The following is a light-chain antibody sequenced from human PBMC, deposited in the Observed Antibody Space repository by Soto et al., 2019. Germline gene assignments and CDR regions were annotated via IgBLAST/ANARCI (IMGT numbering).Light chain of an antibody. J-gene: IGLJ3*02. CDR1: SSDVGGYNY. CDR3: SSYTRSSTPV. V-gene: IGLV2-14*01. CDR2: EVS. Sequence: QSALTQPASVSGSPGQSITIACTGTSSDVGGYNYVSWYQQHQGKAPKLKIYEVSNRPSGVSNRFSGSKSGNTASLTISGRQAEDEADYYCSSYTRSSTPVFGGGTKLTVL.